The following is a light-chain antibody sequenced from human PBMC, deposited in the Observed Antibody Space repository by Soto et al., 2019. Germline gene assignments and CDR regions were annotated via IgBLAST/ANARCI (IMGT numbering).Light chain of an antibody. J-gene: IGLJ1*01. V-gene: IGLV2-11*01. CDR1: ISDVGTYDF. CDR3: CLYAVPFYV. Sequence: QSVLTEPRSLSGSPGPTVTISCTGTISDVGTYDFVSWYQQHPGKAPRLMIFDVSERPSGVPDRFSGSKSGNTASLTISGLQAEDEADYYCCLYAVPFYVFGTGTKVNVL. CDR2: DVS.